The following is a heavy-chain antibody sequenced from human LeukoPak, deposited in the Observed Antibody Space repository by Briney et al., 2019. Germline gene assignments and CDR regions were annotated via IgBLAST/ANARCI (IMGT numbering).Heavy chain of an antibody. J-gene: IGHJ4*02. CDR2: ISRSDGGT. CDR1: GFTFSSYA. V-gene: IGHV3-23*01. CDR3: AKDIYGDYGGLDY. Sequence: GGSLRLSCAASGFTFSSYAMSWVRQAPGKGLEWVSGISRSDGGTYYADSVKGRFPISRDNSKNTLYLQMNSLRAEDTAVYYCAKDIYGDYGGLDYWGQGTLVTVSS. D-gene: IGHD4-17*01.